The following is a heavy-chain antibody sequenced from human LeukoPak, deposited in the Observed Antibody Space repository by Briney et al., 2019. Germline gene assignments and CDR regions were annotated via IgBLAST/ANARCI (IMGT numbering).Heavy chain of an antibody. J-gene: IGHJ6*03. CDR3: AKDLVHTAMVPYYYYMDV. CDR1: GFTFSSYG. V-gene: IGHV3-23*01. D-gene: IGHD5-18*01. CDR2: ISGSGGST. Sequence: QAGGSLRLSCAASGFTFSSYGMSWVRQAPGKGLEWVSAISGSGGSTYYADSVKGRFTISRDNSKNTLYLQMNSLRAEDTAVYYCAKDLVHTAMVPYYYYMDVXGKGTTVTISS.